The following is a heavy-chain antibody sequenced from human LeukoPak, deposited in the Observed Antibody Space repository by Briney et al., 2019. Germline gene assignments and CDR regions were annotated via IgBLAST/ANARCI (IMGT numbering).Heavy chain of an antibody. Sequence: GGSLRLSCAASGFTFSSYAMSWVRQAPGKGLDWVSAISGSDGTTYYADSVKGRFTISRDNAKNSLYLQMNSLRVEDTAVFYCARDVRSSGYWGQGTLVTVSS. D-gene: IGHD6-6*01. CDR2: ISGSDGTT. CDR1: GFTFSSYA. V-gene: IGHV3-23*01. J-gene: IGHJ4*02. CDR3: ARDVRSSGY.